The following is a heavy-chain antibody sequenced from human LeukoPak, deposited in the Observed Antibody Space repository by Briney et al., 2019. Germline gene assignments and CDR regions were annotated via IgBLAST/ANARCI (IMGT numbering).Heavy chain of an antibody. CDR2: ISAYNGNT. J-gene: IGHJ5*02. CDR3: ARAYSSSWYLNWFDP. D-gene: IGHD6-13*01. CDR1: GYTFTSYG. Sequence: ASVKVSCKASGYTFTSYGISWVRQAPGQGLEWMGWISAYNGNTNYAQKLQGRVTMTTDTSTSTAYMELRSLRSDDTAVYYCARAYSSSWYLNWFDPWGQGTPVTVSS. V-gene: IGHV1-18*01.